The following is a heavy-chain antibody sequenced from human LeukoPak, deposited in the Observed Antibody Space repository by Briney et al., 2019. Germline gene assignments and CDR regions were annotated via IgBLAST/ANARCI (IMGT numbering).Heavy chain of an antibody. CDR3: SRGPNSATSNYYCGDF. CDR2: ISSDGSST. D-gene: IGHD3-22*01. V-gene: IGHV3-74*01. Sequence: PGGSLRLSCAASGFTFSSYWMHWVRQVPGKGLVWVSRISSDGSSTSYADSVKGRFTVSRDNAKNTLYLQMNSLRAEDTAAYYCSRGPNSATSNYYCGDFWGQGALVTVSS. J-gene: IGHJ4*02. CDR1: GFTFSSYW.